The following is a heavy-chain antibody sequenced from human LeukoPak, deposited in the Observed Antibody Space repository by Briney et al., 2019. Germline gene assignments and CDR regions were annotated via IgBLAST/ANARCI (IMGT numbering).Heavy chain of an antibody. CDR1: GESFSGFY. D-gene: IGHD3-10*01. Sequence: SETLSLTCAVYGESFSGFYWSWIRQPPGEGLEWIGEINHSGSTNYNPSLKSRVTISADTSKKQFSLQLNSVTAADTAVHYCARGEGSGSYYPYFDFWGQGTLVTVSS. J-gene: IGHJ4*02. CDR3: ARGEGSGSYYPYFDF. V-gene: IGHV4-34*01. CDR2: INHSGST.